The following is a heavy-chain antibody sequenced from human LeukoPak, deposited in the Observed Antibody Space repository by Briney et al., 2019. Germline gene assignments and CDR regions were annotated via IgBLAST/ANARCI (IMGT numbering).Heavy chain of an antibody. Sequence: SETLSLTCAVSGYSISSGYYWGWIRQPPGKGLEWIGSIYHSGSTYYNPSLKSRVTISVDTSKNQFSLKLSSVTAADTAVYYCARDRNNFAYWAREPWSPSPQ. CDR3: ARDRNNFAY. CDR2: IYHSGST. CDR1: GYSISSGYY. V-gene: IGHV4-38-2*02. J-gene: IGHJ4*02. D-gene: IGHD1/OR15-1a*01.